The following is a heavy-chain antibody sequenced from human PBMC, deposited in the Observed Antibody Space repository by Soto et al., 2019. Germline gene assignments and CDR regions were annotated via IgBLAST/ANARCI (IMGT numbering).Heavy chain of an antibody. D-gene: IGHD1-26*01. J-gene: IGHJ4*02. CDR2: ISSSSSYI. V-gene: IGHV3-21*01. CDR3: ASILGPGGSRDY. Sequence: GGSLRLSCAASGFTFSSYCMNWVRQAPGKGLEWVSSISSSSSYIYYADSVKGCFTITRDTTKNSLYLHMNSLSAEDTAVYYCASILGPGGSRDYWGQGTLVTVSS. CDR1: GFTFSSYC.